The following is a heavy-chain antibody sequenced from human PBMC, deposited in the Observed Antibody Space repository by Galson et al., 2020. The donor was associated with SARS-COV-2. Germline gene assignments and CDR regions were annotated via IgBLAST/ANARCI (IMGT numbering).Heavy chain of an antibody. CDR1: GFTFSSHA. V-gene: IGHV3-33*01. D-gene: IGHD6-19*01. CDR2: IFFDGSDK. J-gene: IGHJ4*02. Sequence: GESLKISCAASGFTFSSHAMHWVRQAPGQGLEWVAQIFFDGSDKYYGDSVKGRFTISRDSSKSTVYLQMNNLRADDTAVYYCARDGQTSSGWAVDYWGQGTLVTVSS. CDR3: ARDGQTSSGWAVDY.